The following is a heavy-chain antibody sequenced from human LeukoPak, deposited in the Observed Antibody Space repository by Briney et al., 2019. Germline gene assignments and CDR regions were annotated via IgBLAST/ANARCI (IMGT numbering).Heavy chain of an antibody. CDR2: INWNGGST. D-gene: IGHD1-26*01. J-gene: IGHJ3*02. V-gene: IGHV3-20*04. Sequence: GGSLRLSCAASGFTFDDYGMSWVRQAPGKGLEWVSGINWNGGSTGYADSVKGRFTISRDNAKNLVYPQMNSLRAEDTGVYYCARDPYYDAFDMWGQGTVVTVSS. CDR1: GFTFDDYG. CDR3: ARDPYYDAFDM.